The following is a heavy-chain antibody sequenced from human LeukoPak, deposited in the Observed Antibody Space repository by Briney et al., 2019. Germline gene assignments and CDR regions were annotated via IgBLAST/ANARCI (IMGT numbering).Heavy chain of an antibody. V-gene: IGHV4-4*07. CDR3: ARDSVNIVVVPAAIVDPYYYYMDV. CDR1: GGSISSYY. J-gene: IGHJ6*03. CDR2: IYTSGST. Sequence: SETLSLTCTVSGGSISSYYWSWIRQPAGKGLEWIGRIYTSGSTNYNPSLKSRVTISVDKSKNQFSLKLSSVTAADTAVYYCARDSVNIVVVPAAIVDPYYYYMDVWGQGTTVTVSS. D-gene: IGHD2-2*01.